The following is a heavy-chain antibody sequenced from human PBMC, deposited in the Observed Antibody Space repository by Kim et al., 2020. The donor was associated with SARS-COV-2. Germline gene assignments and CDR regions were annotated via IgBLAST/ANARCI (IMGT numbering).Heavy chain of an antibody. CDR2: IYPGDSEI. V-gene: IGHV5-51*01. CDR1: GYIFSTYW. CDR3: ARLIGYSSRVFDY. D-gene: IGHD6-13*01. Sequence: GESLKISCKGSGYIFSTYWIGWVRQMPGKGLEWMGIIYPGDSEIRSSPSFQGQVTISVDKSISTAYPQWSGLKASDTAMYYCARLIGYSSRVFDYWGEGTLVTVSP. J-gene: IGHJ4*02.